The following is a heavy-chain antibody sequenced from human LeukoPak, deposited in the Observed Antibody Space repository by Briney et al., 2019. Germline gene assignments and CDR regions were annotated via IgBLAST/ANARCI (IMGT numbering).Heavy chain of an antibody. CDR2: ISSSGTYI. Sequence: PGGSLRLSCAASGFTFSSYSMNWVRQAPGKGLEWVSSISSSGTYIYYADSVKGRFTISRDNARNSLYLQMNSLRAEDTAVYYCARDKLQVATVFDYWGQGTLVTVSS. J-gene: IGHJ4*02. V-gene: IGHV3-21*01. CDR1: GFTFSSYS. CDR3: ARDKLQVATVFDY. D-gene: IGHD5-12*01.